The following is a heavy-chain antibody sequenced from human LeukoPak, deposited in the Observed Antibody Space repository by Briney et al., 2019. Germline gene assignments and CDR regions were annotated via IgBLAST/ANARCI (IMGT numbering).Heavy chain of an antibody. J-gene: IGHJ6*02. CDR1: GFAFSSYR. CDR3: ARARYHYLRYYYGMDV. D-gene: IGHD3-22*01. CDR2: IKQDGSEE. Sequence: PGGSLRLSCAASGFAFSSYRMSWVRQAPGKGLEWVANIKQDGSEEYYVDSVKGRFTISRDNAKNSLYLQMNSLRAEDTAVYYCARARYHYLRYYYGMDVWGQGTTVTVSS. V-gene: IGHV3-7*01.